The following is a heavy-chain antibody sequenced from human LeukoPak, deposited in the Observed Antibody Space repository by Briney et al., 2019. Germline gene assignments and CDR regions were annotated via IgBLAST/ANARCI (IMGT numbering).Heavy chain of an antibody. CDR1: GGSISSSSYY. Sequence: PSETLSLTCTVSGGSISSSSYYWGWIRQPPGKGLEWIGSIYYSGSTYYNPSLKSRVTISVDTSKNQFSLKLSSVTAADTAVYYCARDVGSSLVYYYYGMDVWGQGTTVTVSS. J-gene: IGHJ6*02. CDR2: IYYSGST. CDR3: ARDVGSSLVYYYYGMDV. V-gene: IGHV4-39*07. D-gene: IGHD6-13*01.